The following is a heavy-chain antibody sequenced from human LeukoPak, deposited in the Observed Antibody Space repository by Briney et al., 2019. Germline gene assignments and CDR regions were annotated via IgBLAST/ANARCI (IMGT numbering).Heavy chain of an antibody. D-gene: IGHD3-9*01. V-gene: IGHV1-18*01. CDR1: AYTFTSYG. CDR3: ARVLRRDILTGYYPRYYYYGMDV. CDR2: ISAYNGNT. Sequence: GASVKVSCKASAYTFTSYGISWVRQAPGQGLEWMGWISAYNGNTNYAQKLQGRVTMTTDTSTSTAYMELRSLRSDDTAVYYCARVLRRDILTGYYPRYYYYGMDVWGQGTTVTVSS. J-gene: IGHJ6*02.